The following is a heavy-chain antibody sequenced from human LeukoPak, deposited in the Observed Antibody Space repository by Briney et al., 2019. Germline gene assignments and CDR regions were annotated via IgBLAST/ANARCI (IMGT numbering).Heavy chain of an antibody. J-gene: IGHJ4*02. CDR2: IYYSGST. CDR3: ARDLRDSSGYYYEGYFDY. V-gene: IGHV4-59*01. CDR1: GGSISSYY. Sequence: ETLSLTCTGSGGSISSYYWSWIRQPPRKGLECVGYIYYSGSTNYNPSLKSRVTISVDTSKNQFSLKLSSVTAADTAVYYCARDLRDSSGYYYEGYFDYWGQGTLVTVSS. D-gene: IGHD3-22*01.